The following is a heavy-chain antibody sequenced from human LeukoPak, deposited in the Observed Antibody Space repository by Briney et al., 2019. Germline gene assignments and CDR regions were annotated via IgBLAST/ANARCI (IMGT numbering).Heavy chain of an antibody. V-gene: IGHV3-7*03. CDR2: IKQDGSEK. J-gene: IGHJ6*04. Sequence: GGSLRLSCAPSGFTFSSYWMSWVRQAPGKGLEWVANIKQDGSEKYYVDSVKGRFTISRDNGKNSLYLQMNSLRAEDTAVYYCARKAYGLYVWGKGTTVTVSS. CDR1: GFTFSSYW. CDR3: ARKAYGLYV.